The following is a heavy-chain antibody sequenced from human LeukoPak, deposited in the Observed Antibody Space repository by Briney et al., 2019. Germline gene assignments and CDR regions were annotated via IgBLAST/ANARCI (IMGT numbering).Heavy chain of an antibody. CDR2: ISHDGSNK. V-gene: IGHV3-30*18. D-gene: IGHD1-26*01. Sequence: GGSLRLSCAASGFTFSTYGMHWVRQAPGKGLEWVAVISHDGSNKYYADSVKGRFTISRDNSKNTLYLQMNSLRAEDTAVYYCAKYGPQDSGSSHFDYWGQGALVTVSS. CDR1: GFTFSTYG. CDR3: AKYGPQDSGSSHFDY. J-gene: IGHJ4*02.